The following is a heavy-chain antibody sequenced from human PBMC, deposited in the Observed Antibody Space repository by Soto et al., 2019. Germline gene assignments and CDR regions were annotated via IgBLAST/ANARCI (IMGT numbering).Heavy chain of an antibody. V-gene: IGHV4-34*01. J-gene: IGHJ5*02. D-gene: IGHD6-19*01. CDR3: ARGLKLLNSSGSRRRWFYP. CDR2: INHSGGT. Sequence: SETLSLTCAVYGGSFSGYYWSWIRQPPGKGLEWIGEINHSGGTNYNPSLKSRVTISVDTSKNQFSLKLSSVTAADTAVYYCARGLKLLNSSGSRRRWFYPWGQGTLVTVSS. CDR1: GGSFSGYY.